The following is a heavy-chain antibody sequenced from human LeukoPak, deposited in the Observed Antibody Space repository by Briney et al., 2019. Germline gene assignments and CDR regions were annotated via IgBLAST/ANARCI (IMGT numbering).Heavy chain of an antibody. CDR3: ARSVAAAGSGDY. CDR1: GFTFSSYS. D-gene: IGHD6-13*01. V-gene: IGHV3-21*01. CDR2: ISSSSSYI. J-gene: IGHJ4*02. Sequence: GGSLRLSCAASGFTFSSYSMNWVRRAPGKGLEWVSSISSSSSYIYYADSVKGRFTISRDNAKNSLYLQMNSLRAEDTAVYYCARSVAAAGSGDYWGQGTLVTVSS.